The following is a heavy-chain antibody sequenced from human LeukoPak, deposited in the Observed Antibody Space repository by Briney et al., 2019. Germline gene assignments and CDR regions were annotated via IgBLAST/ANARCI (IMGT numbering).Heavy chain of an antibody. CDR1: GFTFSDYY. J-gene: IGHJ4*02. CDR2: ISSSGTTI. D-gene: IGHD2-15*01. CDR3: ARATRGVASDFDY. V-gene: IGHV3-11*04. Sequence: KPGGSLRLSCAASGFTFSDYYMSWIRQAPGKGLEWVSYISSSGTTIYYADSVKGRFTISRDNAKNSLYLQMNSLRAEDTAVYYCARATRGVASDFDYWGQGTLVTVSS.